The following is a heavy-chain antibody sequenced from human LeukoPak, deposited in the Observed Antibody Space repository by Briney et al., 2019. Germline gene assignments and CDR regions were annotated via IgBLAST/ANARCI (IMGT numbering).Heavy chain of an antibody. D-gene: IGHD3-10*01. CDR3: AKVRGVIYFDY. CDR2: ISGSGGST. V-gene: IGHV3-23*01. Sequence: PGGSLRLSCAASGFTFSSYAMNWVRQAPEKGLEWVSTISGSGGSTYYADSVKGRFTISRDNSKNTLYLQMNSLRAEDTAVYYCAKVRGVIYFDYWGQGTLVTVSS. CDR1: GFTFSSYA. J-gene: IGHJ4*02.